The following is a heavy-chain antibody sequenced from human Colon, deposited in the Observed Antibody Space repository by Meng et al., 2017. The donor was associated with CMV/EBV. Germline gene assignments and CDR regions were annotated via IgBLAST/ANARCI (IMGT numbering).Heavy chain of an antibody. CDR2: IDPRSGDT. CDR3: AREGMSTPSAADS. CDR1: GYTLTGYY. V-gene: IGHV1-2*02. J-gene: IGHJ4*02. Sequence: ASVKVSCKASGYTLTGYYVHWVRQAPGQGLEWMGWIDPRSGDTNFAQNFQGRVSMTRDTSITTAHMELTSLTSDDTALYYCAREGMSTPSAADSWGQGTLVTVSS. D-gene: IGHD6-25*01.